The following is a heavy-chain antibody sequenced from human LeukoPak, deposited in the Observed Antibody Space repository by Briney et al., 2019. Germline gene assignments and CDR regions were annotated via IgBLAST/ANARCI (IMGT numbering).Heavy chain of an antibody. D-gene: IGHD2-8*01. CDR3: ASSYGPNAFDI. V-gene: IGHV4-38-2*02. J-gene: IGHJ3*02. Sequence: SETLSLTCTVSGYSISSGYYWGWIRQPPGKGLEWIGSIYHSGSTYYNPSLKSRVTISVDTSKNQFSLKLSSVTAADTAVYYCASSYGPNAFDIWGQGTMVTVSS. CDR1: GYSISSGYY. CDR2: IYHSGST.